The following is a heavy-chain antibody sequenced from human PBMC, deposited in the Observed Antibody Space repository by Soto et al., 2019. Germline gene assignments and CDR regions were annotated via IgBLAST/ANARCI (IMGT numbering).Heavy chain of an antibody. Sequence: ASVTVSCKASGYTFTNYYIHWVRQAPGQGLEWMGVINPTGGRASYAPKFQGRVTLTRDTSTSTAYMELSSLRSDDTAVYFCSRLTTMVREINDDPFDFWGQGTLVTVSS. D-gene: IGHD3-10*01. CDR3: SRLTTMVREINDDPFDF. CDR2: INPTGGRA. V-gene: IGHV1-46*03. CDR1: GYTFTNYY. J-gene: IGHJ4*03.